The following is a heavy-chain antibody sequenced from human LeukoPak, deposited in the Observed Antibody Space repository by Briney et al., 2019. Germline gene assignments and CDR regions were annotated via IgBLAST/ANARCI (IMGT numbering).Heavy chain of an antibody. V-gene: IGHV4-34*01. J-gene: IGHJ5*02. CDR3: ARVNSGRFDP. CDR1: GGSFSGYY. Sequence: PSETLSLTCAVYGGSFSGYYWSWIRQPPGKGLEWIGEINHSGSTNYNPSLKSRVTISVDTSKNQFSLKLSSVTAADTAVYYCARVNSGRFDPWGQGTLVTVSS. D-gene: IGHD5-12*01. CDR2: INHSGST.